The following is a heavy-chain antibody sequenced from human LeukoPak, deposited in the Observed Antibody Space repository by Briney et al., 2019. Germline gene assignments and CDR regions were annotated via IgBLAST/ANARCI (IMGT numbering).Heavy chain of an antibody. CDR1: GVSISSGGSR. CDR3: ARDWGTYFDY. J-gene: IGHJ4*02. Sequence: SQTLSLTCNVSGVSISSGGSRWSWIRQHPGKGLEWIGYIYYSGSTYYNPSLESRLTMSVDTSKNQFSLHLTSVTAADTAVYYCARDWGTYFDYWGQGTLVTVSS. V-gene: IGHV4-31*03. CDR2: IYYSGST. D-gene: IGHD7-27*01.